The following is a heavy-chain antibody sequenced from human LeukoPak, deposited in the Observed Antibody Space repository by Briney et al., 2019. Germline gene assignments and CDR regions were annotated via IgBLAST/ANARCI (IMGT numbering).Heavy chain of an antibody. CDR2: IHPDGSGT. CDR3: VSGVYDPLYNLHY. V-gene: IGHV3-74*03. Sequence: GGSLRLSCAASGLTFSRYWMHWVRHAPGKGLMWVSRIHPDGSGTTYADSVKGRFTISRDNAKNTLFLQMHSLRAEDTAVYSCVSGVYDPLYNLHYWGQGTLVTVSA. CDR1: GLTFSRYW. D-gene: IGHD1-14*01. J-gene: IGHJ4*02.